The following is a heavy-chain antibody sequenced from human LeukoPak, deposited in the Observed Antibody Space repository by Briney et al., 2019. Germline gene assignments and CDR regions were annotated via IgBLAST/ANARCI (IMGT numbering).Heavy chain of an antibody. CDR1: GFTFSNYS. V-gene: IGHV3-48*04. J-gene: IGHJ4*02. CDR3: ARGLVAIFGPLDY. CDR2: ISSSSSTI. D-gene: IGHD3-3*01. Sequence: PGGSLRLSCAASGFTFSNYSMNWVRQAPGKGLEWVSYISSSSSTIYYADSVKGRFTISRDNAKNSLYLQMNSLRAEDTAVYYCARGLVAIFGPLDYWGQGTLVTVSS.